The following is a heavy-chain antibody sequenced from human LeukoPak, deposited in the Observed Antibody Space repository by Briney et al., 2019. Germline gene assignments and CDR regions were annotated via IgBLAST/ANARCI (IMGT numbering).Heavy chain of an antibody. Sequence: GSLRLSCQASDSTFVDYARNGSGQAPGKGLEWVSLISGDGGTTYYADSVKGRFTLHRDNSKNSLYLQINRLRTEVTALYYCEKDMARSPSGYWGQGTLVTVSS. CDR3: EKDMARSPSGY. V-gene: IGHV3-43*02. J-gene: IGHJ4*02. CDR2: ISGDGGTT. CDR1: DSTFVDYA. D-gene: IGHD3-10*01.